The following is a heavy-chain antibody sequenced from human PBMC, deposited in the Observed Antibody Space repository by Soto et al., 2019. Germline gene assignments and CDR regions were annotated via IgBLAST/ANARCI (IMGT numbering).Heavy chain of an antibody. CDR2: VDPKSGGT. CDR1: GYTFTAHY. V-gene: IGHV1-2*02. D-gene: IGHD4-17*01. J-gene: IGHJ4*02. CDR3: ARVDYGDNGDY. Sequence: QVQLAQSGAEVKKPGASVKVSCKSSGYTFTAHYVHWVRQAPGQGLEWMGWVDPKSGGTNYAQKFQGRVTMTRDTSISTAYMELSRLRSDDTAVYYCARVDYGDNGDYWGQGTLVTVSS.